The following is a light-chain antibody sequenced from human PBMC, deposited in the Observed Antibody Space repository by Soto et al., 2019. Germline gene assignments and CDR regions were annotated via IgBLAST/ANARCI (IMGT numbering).Light chain of an antibody. CDR2: KAS. V-gene: IGKV1-5*03. J-gene: IGKJ2*01. CDR1: QSISDW. Sequence: DIQMTQSPSTLSASVGDRVTITCQASQSISDWLAWYQQTPGKAPKLLIYKASSLQSGVPSRFSGSGSGTEFTLTISSLQPDDFATFYCQQYNSYPYTFGQGTKVDIK. CDR3: QQYNSYPYT.